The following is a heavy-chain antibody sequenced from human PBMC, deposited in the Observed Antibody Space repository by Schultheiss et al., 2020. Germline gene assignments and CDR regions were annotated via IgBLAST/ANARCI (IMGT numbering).Heavy chain of an antibody. Sequence: SVKVSCKASGGTFSSYAISWVRQAPGQGLEWMGEIIPIFGTANYAQKFQGRVTITADESTSTAYMELSSLRSEDTAVYYCAREGTRYCSSTSCLPRGLDPWGQGTLVTVSS. CDR2: IIPIFGTA. D-gene: IGHD2-2*01. CDR1: GGTFSSYA. J-gene: IGHJ5*02. V-gene: IGHV1-69*13. CDR3: AREGTRYCSSTSCLPRGLDP.